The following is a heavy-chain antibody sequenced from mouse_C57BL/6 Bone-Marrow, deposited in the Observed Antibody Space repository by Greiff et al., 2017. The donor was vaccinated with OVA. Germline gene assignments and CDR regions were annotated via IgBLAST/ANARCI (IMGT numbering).Heavy chain of an antibody. CDR2: INPSTGGT. J-gene: IGHJ4*01. CDR1: GYSFTGYY. Sequence: EVQRVESGPELVKPGASVKISCKASGYSFTGYYMNWVKQSPEKSLEWIGEINPSTGGTTYNQKFKAKATLTVDKSSSTAYMQLKSLTSEDSAVYYCARAGPMDYWGQGTSVTVSS. CDR3: ARAGPMDY. V-gene: IGHV1-42*01. D-gene: IGHD3-1*01.